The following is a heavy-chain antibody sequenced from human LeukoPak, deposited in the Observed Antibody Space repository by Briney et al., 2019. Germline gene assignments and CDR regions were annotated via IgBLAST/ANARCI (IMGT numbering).Heavy chain of an antibody. CDR3: ATDGIVSVTVFDY. CDR2: INQDGSAK. J-gene: IGHJ4*02. CDR1: GFTFSTYW. D-gene: IGHD5/OR15-5a*01. Sequence: PGGSLRLSCAASGFTFSTYWMNWVRQAPGKGLEWVANINQDGSAKYYVDSVKGRFTISRDNAKNSLYLHMNSLRAEDTAVYYCATDGIVSVTVFDYWGQGTLVTVSS. V-gene: IGHV3-7*01.